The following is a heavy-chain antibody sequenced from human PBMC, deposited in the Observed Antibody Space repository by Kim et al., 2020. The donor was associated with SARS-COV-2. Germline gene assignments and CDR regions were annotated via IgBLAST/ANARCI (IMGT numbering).Heavy chain of an antibody. V-gene: IGHV5-51*01. CDR1: GYSFTSYW. J-gene: IGHJ5*02. CDR3: ARRYLRYFDTAEFDP. CDR2: IYPGDSDT. Sequence: GESLKISCKGSGYSFTSYWIGWVRQMPGKGLEWMGIIYPGDSDTRYSPSFQGQVTISADKSISTAYLQWSSLKASDTAMYYCARRYLRYFDTAEFDPWGQGTLVTVSS. D-gene: IGHD3-9*01.